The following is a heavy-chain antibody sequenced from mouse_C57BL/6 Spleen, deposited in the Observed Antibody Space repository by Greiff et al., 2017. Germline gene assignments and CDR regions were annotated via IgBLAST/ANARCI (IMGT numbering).Heavy chain of an antibody. Sequence: QVQLQQPGAELVKPGASVKLSCKASGYTFTSYWMQWVKQRPGQGLEWIGEIDPSDSYTNYNPQFKGKATLTVDTSSSTAYMQLSSLTSEDAAVYYCARRGLPDYCDYWGQGTTRTVSS. CDR3: ARRGLPDYCDY. D-gene: IGHD2-2*01. CDR1: GYTFTSYW. CDR2: IDPSDSYT. V-gene: IGHV1-50*01. J-gene: IGHJ2*01.